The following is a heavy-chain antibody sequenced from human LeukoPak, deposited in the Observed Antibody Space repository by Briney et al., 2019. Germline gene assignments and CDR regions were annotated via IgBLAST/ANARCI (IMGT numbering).Heavy chain of an antibody. Sequence: GASVKVSCKASGYTFTGYYMHWVRQAPGQGLEWMGWINPKSGGTNYEQKFQGRVIMTRDTSISTAYMELSRLRSDDTAVYYCARHMTTANNWFDPWGQRTLVTVPS. V-gene: IGHV1-2*02. CDR1: GYTFTGYY. J-gene: IGHJ5*02. CDR2: INPKSGGT. CDR3: ARHMTTANNWFDP. D-gene: IGHD1-1*01.